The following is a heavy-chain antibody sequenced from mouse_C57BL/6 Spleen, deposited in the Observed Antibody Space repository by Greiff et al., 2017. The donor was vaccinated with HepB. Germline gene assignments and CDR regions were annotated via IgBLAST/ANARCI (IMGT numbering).Heavy chain of an antibody. Sequence: DVQLQESGPELVKPGASVKIPCKASGYTFTDYNMDWVKQSHGKSLEWIGDINPNNGGTIYNQKFKGKATWTVDKSSSTAYMERRSLTSEDTAVYYCARRNGYYLIFDYWGQGTTLTVSS. CDR3: ARRNGYYLIFDY. CDR1: GYTFTDYN. CDR2: INPNNGGT. J-gene: IGHJ2*01. V-gene: IGHV1-18*01. D-gene: IGHD2-3*01.